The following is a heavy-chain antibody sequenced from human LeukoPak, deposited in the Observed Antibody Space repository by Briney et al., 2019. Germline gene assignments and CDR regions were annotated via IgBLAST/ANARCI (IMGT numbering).Heavy chain of an antibody. Sequence: GGSLRLSCAASGFTVSSSYMSWVRQAPGKGLEWVSVIYSGGSTYYADSVKGRFTISRDNSKNTLYLQMNSLRAEDTAVYYCARVPQQTMAPDYWGQGTLVTVSS. D-gene: IGHD3-10*01. V-gene: IGHV3-53*01. CDR3: ARVPQQTMAPDY. CDR2: IYSGGST. J-gene: IGHJ4*02. CDR1: GFTVSSSY.